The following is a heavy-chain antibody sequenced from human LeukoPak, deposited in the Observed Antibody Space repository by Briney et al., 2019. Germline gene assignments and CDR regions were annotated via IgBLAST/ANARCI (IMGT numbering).Heavy chain of an antibody. D-gene: IGHD3-22*01. CDR2: IYYTGST. CDR1: GCSISYYH. CDR3: ARLGGSGYSIDY. V-gene: IGHV4-59*01. Sequence: SETLSLTCTVSGCSISYYHWSWIRQPPGKGLEWIGYIYYTGSTNYNPSLKSRVTISVDTSKNQFSLKLSSVTAADTAVYYCARLGGSGYSIDYWGQGTLVTVSS. J-gene: IGHJ4*02.